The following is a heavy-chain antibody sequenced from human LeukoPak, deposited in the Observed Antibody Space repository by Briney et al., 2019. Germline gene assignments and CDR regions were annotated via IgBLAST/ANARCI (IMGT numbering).Heavy chain of an antibody. D-gene: IGHD5-18*01. CDR2: INPNSGGT. CDR1: GYTFTGYY. J-gene: IGHJ2*01. Sequence: ASVKVSCKASGYTFTGYYMHWVRQAPGQGLEWMGWINPNSGGTNYAQKFQGRVTMTRDTSISTAYMELSRLRSDDTAVYYCARRGYSYGTHWYFDLWGRGTLVTVSS. V-gene: IGHV1-2*02. CDR3: ARRGYSYGTHWYFDL.